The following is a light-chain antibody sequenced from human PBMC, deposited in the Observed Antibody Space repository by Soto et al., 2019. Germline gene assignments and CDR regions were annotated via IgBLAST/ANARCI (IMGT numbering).Light chain of an antibody. CDR1: QSISSW. J-gene: IGKJ4*01. V-gene: IGKV1-5*01. CDR2: DAS. CDR3: QQSYSTLLT. Sequence: DIKMTQSPSTLSGSVGDRVTITCRASQSISSWLAWYQQKPGKAPKLLIYDASSLESGVPSRFSGSGSGTDFTLTISSLQPEDFATYYCQQSYSTLLTFGGGTKVDIK.